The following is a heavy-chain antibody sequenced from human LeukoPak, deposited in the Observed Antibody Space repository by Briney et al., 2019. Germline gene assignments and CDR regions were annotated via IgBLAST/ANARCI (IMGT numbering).Heavy chain of an antibody. CDR1: GFTFSSSG. D-gene: IGHD2-15*01. CDR2: ILYNGSNK. Sequence: GGSLRLSCAASGFTFSSSGMHWVRQAPGKGLEWVAVILYNGSNKYYADSVKGRFTISRDNSKNTLYLQMNSLKVEDTAVYCCARAGGYCSGGSCYRGYSWFDPWGQGTLVTVSS. CDR3: ARAGGYCSGGSCYRGYSWFDP. J-gene: IGHJ5*02. V-gene: IGHV3-33*01.